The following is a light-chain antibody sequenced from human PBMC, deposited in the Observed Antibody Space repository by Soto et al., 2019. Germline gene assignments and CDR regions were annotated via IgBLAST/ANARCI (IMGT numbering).Light chain of an antibody. CDR1: QGISSY. Sequence: AIRMTQSPSSFSASTGDRVTITCRASQGISSYLAWYQQKPGKAPKLLIYAASTLQSGVPSRFSGSGSGTDFTLTICCLQSEDFATYYCQQYYSYPRSFGQGTKV. CDR3: QQYYSYPRS. J-gene: IGKJ1*01. CDR2: AAS. V-gene: IGKV1-8*01.